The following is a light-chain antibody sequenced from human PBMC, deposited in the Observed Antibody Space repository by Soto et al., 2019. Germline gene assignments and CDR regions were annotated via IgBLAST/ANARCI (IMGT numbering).Light chain of an antibody. CDR1: QSVSSSY. CDR3: QQYGSSPCT. CDR2: GAS. V-gene: IGKV3-20*01. J-gene: IGKJ2*02. Sequence: EVVLTQSPGTLSLSPGERATLSCRASQSVSSSYLAWFQQKPGQAPRLLIFGASSRATGIPDRFSGSGSATDFTLTISRLEPEDSAVYYCQQYGSSPCTFGQGTKLEI.